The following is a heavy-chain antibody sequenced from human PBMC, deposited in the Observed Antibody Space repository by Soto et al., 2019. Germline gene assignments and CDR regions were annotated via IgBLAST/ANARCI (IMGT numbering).Heavy chain of an antibody. V-gene: IGHV5-51*01. D-gene: IGHD3-3*01. CDR2: IYPGDSDS. J-gene: IGHJ4*02. CDR1: GFTFTSDW. CDR3: ARRPYYDFWSGYYTSFDY. Sequence: GESLKISCKGSGFTFTSDWIAWVRQMPGKGLEWMGIIYPGDSDSSYSPSFQGQVTISADKSISTAYLQWSSLRASDTAMYYCARRPYYDFWSGYYTSFDYWGQGTLVTVSS.